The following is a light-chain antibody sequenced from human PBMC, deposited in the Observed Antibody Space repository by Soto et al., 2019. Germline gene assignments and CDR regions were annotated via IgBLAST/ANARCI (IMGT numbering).Light chain of an antibody. CDR2: KAS. CDR1: QSISSW. Sequence: QMTQSPSTLSASVGDRVTITCRASQSISSWLAWYQQKPGKAPKLLIYKASSLESGVASRFSGSGSGTEFTLTISSLQPDDFATYYCQQYNSYSLSFGGGTKVDIK. CDR3: QQYNSYSLS. J-gene: IGKJ4*01. V-gene: IGKV1-5*03.